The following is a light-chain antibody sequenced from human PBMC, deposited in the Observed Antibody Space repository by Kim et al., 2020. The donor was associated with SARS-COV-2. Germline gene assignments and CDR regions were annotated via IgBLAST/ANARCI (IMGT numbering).Light chain of an antibody. V-gene: IGKV1-17*03. CDR1: QDINQN. CDR2: AAS. CDR3: LQHRSYPRT. J-gene: IGKJ2*01. Sequence: SASVGDTVTISCRASQDINQNLVWFQQKPGQVPKRLIYAASRPQSGVPSRFSGSGSGTEFTLTITSLQPEDFATYYWLQHRSYPRTFGQGTKLEIK.